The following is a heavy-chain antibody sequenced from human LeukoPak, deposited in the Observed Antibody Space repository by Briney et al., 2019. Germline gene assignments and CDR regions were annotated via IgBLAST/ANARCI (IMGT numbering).Heavy chain of an antibody. CDR2: ISAYNGNT. Sequence: ASVKVSCKASGYTFTSYAMNWVRQAPGQGLEWMGWISAYNGNTNYAQKLQGRVTMTTDTSTSTAYMELRSLRSDDTAVYYCAREVRAYDILTGYYSEDRNWFDPWGQGTLVTVSS. CDR1: GYTFTSYA. V-gene: IGHV1-18*01. J-gene: IGHJ5*02. CDR3: AREVRAYDILTGYYSEDRNWFDP. D-gene: IGHD3-9*01.